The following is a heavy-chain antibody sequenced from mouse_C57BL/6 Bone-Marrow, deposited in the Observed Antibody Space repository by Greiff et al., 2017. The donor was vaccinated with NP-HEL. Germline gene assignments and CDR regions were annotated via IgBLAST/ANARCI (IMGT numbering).Heavy chain of an antibody. CDR1: GFTFSSYA. CDR3: ARGGYYDYEDY. J-gene: IGHJ2*01. D-gene: IGHD2-4*01. V-gene: IGHV5-4*03. Sequence: EVKLMESGGGLVKPGGSLKLSCAASGFTFSSYAMSWVRQTPEKRLEWVATISDGGSYTYYPDNVKGRFTISRDNAKNNLYLQMSHLKSEDTAMYYCARGGYYDYEDYWGQGTTLTVSS. CDR2: ISDGGSYT.